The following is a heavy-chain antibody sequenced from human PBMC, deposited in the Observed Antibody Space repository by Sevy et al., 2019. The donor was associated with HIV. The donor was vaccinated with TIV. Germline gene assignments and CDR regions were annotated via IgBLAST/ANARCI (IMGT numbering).Heavy chain of an antibody. V-gene: IGHV4-39*01. D-gene: IGHD3-3*01. Sequence: SETLSLTCTVSGGSISSSSYYWGWIRQPPGKGLEWIGSIYYSGSTYYNPSLKSRVTISVDTSKNQFSLKLSSVTAADTAVYYSARHIVVLRFLDLPDYWGQGTLVTVSS. CDR3: ARHIVVLRFLDLPDY. CDR1: GGSISSSSYY. J-gene: IGHJ4*02. CDR2: IYYSGST.